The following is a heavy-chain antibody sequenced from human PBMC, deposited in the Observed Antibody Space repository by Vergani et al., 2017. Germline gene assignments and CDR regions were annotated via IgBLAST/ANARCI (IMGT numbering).Heavy chain of an antibody. D-gene: IGHD2-2*01. CDR2: IHTNGVI. CDR3: AGVGCSSTSCYGYDAFDI. V-gene: IGHV4-61*02. CDR1: GGSFNSGSYY. Sequence: QVQLQESGPGLVKPSQTLSLTCTVSGGSFNSGSYYWSWLRQPAGKRLEWIGRIHTNGVIHYNPSLNSRATISVDTSRNQISLKLTSVTATDTAVYYCAGVGCSSTSCYGYDAFDIWGQGTMVTVSS. J-gene: IGHJ3*02.